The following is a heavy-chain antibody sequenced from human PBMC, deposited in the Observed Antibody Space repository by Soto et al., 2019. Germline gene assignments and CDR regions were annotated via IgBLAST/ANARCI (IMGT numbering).Heavy chain of an antibody. V-gene: IGHV3-23*01. CDR2: ISESGGST. D-gene: IGHD1-1*01. Sequence: EVQVLESGGGLVQPGGSLRLSCAASGFTFSSYAMSWVRQAPGKGLEWVSTISESGGSTYYADSVKGRFTTSRDNSKNTWSLQMNSLRAEDTAVYYCAKVRGAGTYYNYGMDVWGQGTTVTVSS. CDR3: AKVRGAGTYYNYGMDV. J-gene: IGHJ6*02. CDR1: GFTFSSYA.